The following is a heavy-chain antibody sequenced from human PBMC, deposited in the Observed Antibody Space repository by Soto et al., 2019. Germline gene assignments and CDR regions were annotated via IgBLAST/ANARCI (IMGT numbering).Heavy chain of an antibody. D-gene: IGHD4-17*01. Sequence: GGSLRLSCAGSGFTFSSYGMHWVRQAPGKGLEWVAVISYDGSNKYYADSVKGRFTISRDNSKNTLYLQMNSLRAEDTAVYYCARDYGGSFDYWGQGTLVTVSS. CDR3: ARDYGGSFDY. V-gene: IGHV3-30*03. CDR2: ISYDGSNK. CDR1: GFTFSSYG. J-gene: IGHJ4*02.